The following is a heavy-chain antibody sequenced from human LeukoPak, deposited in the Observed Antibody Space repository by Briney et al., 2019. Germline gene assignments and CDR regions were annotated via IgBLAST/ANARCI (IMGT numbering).Heavy chain of an antibody. CDR3: ARVRXPSKIQPQRPGXYXXMDX. Sequence: PSETLSLTCAVYGGSFSGYYWTWIRQPPGKGLEWIGEINHSGSTNYSPSLKSRVSISVDTSKNQFSLKLSSVTAADTAIYYCARVRXPSKIQPQRPGXYXXMDXWGKGXTVTV. D-gene: IGHD5-18*01. CDR1: GGSFSGYY. V-gene: IGHV4-34*01. J-gene: IGHJ6*03. CDR2: INHSGST.